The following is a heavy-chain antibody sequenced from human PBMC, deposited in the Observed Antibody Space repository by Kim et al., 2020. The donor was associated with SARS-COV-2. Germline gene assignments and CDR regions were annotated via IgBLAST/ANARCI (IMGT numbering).Heavy chain of an antibody. Sequence: SETLSLTCAVYGGSFSGYYWSWIRQPPGKGLEWIGEINHSGSTNYNPSLKSRVTISVDTSKNQFSLKLSSVTAADTAVYYCARGTVVVAATISYYYYYGMDVWGQGTTVTVSS. D-gene: IGHD2-15*01. CDR3: ARGTVVVAATISYYYYYGMDV. CDR1: GGSFSGYY. CDR2: INHSGST. V-gene: IGHV4-34*01. J-gene: IGHJ6*02.